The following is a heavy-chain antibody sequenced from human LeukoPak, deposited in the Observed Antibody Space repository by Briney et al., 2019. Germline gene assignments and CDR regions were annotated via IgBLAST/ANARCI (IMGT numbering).Heavy chain of an antibody. J-gene: IGHJ4*02. CDR3: AKDPYYGGYYFDY. CDR1: GFTFSSYG. D-gene: IGHD4-23*01. Sequence: GGSLRLSCAASGFTFSSYGMHWVRQAPGKGLEWVAFIRCDGSNKYYADSVKGRFTISRDNSKNTLYLQMNSLRAEDTAVYYCAKDPYYGGYYFDYWGQGTLVTVSS. V-gene: IGHV3-30*02. CDR2: IRCDGSNK.